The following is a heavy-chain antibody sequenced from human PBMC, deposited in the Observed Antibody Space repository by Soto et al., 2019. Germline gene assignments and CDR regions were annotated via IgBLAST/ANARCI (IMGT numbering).Heavy chain of an antibody. CDR2: LNPNTDKT. Sequence: ASVKVSCKASGYTFSNYDINWVRQATGQGLEWMGWLNPNTDKTGSAQKFQGRVTMTRNTSISTAYLELSGLRSDDTAVYYCARGIKGLPPSAFDIWGQGTRVTVSS. J-gene: IGHJ3*02. CDR3: ARGIKGLPPSAFDI. CDR1: GYTFSNYD. D-gene: IGHD5-12*01. V-gene: IGHV1-8*01.